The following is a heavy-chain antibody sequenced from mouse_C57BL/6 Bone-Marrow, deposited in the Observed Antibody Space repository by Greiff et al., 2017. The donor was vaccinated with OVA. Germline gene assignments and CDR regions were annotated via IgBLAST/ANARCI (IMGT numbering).Heavy chain of an antibody. V-gene: IGHV5-4*01. D-gene: IGHD1-1*02. CDR2: ISDGGSYT. CDR3: ARDPYGPFAY. CDR1: GFTFSSYA. J-gene: IGHJ3*01. Sequence: EVHLVESGGGLVKPGGSLKLSCAASGFTFSSYAMSWVRQTPEKRLEWVATISDGGSYTYYPDNVKGRFTISRDNAKNNLYLQMSHLKSEDTAMYYCARDPYGPFAYWGQGTLVTVSA.